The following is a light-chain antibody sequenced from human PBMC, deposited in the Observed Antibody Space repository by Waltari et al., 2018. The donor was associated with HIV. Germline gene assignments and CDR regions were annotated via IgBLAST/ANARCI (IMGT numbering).Light chain of an antibody. CDR1: QSVLYSSNNKNN. CDR2: WAS. V-gene: IGKV4-1*01. CDR3: QQYYSAPYT. J-gene: IGKJ2*01. Sequence: DIVMTQSPDSLAVSLGERATINCMSSQSVLYSSNNKNNLAWYQQKPGQPPKLLIYWASTRQSGVPDRFSGSGSGTDFTLTISSLQAEDVAVYYCQQYYSAPYTFGQGTKLEIK.